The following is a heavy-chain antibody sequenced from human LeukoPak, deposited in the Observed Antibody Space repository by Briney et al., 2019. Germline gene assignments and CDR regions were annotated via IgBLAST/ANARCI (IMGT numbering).Heavy chain of an antibody. Sequence: SETLSLTCAVYGGSFSGYYWSWIRQPPGKGLEWIGEINHSGSTNYNPSLKSRVTISVDTSKNQFSLKLSSVTAEDTAVYYCARRIAARRAHYYYYMDVWGKGTTVTVSS. CDR1: GGSFSGYY. V-gene: IGHV4-34*01. D-gene: IGHD6-13*01. J-gene: IGHJ6*03. CDR2: INHSGST. CDR3: ARRIAARRAHYYYYMDV.